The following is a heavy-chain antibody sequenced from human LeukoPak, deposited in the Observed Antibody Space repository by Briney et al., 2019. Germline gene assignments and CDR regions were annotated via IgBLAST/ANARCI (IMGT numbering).Heavy chain of an antibody. J-gene: IGHJ4*02. CDR2: INHSGST. Sequence: PSETLSLTCAVYGGSFSGYYGSWIRQPPGKGLEWIGEINHSGSTNYNPSLKSRVTISVDTSKNQFSLKLSSVTAADTAVYYCARGRGSSDYWGQGTLVTVSS. V-gene: IGHV4-34*01. D-gene: IGHD3-16*01. CDR1: GGSFSGYY. CDR3: ARGRGSSDY.